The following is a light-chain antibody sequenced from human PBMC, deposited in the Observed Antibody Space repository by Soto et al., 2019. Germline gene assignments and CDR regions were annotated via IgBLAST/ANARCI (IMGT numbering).Light chain of an antibody. CDR3: SSYMSTTTPNWV. CDR2: EVT. V-gene: IGLV2-14*01. Sequence: QSVLTQPASVSGSPGQSITISCTGAGSDGEIYSHVSWYQHYPGKAPKLIIFEVTNRPSGVSDRFSGSKSGNTASLTISGLQPEDEAEYYCSSYMSTTTPNWVFGGGTKLTVL. CDR1: GSDGEIYSH. J-gene: IGLJ3*02.